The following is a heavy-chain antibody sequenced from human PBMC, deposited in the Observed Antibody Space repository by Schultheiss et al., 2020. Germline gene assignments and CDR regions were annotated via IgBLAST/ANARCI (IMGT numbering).Heavy chain of an antibody. Sequence: TLSLTCTVSGGSVSSGSYYWSWIRQPPGKGLEWIGYISYRGSTNYNPSVKSRVTISVDTSKYQFSLKLSSVTAADTAVYYCARVQRATISKKPHYYGMDVWGKGTTVTVSS. CDR2: ISYRGST. V-gene: IGHV4-61*01. J-gene: IGHJ6*04. CDR1: GGSVSSGSYY. CDR3: ARVQRATISKKPHYYGMDV. D-gene: IGHD5-12*01.